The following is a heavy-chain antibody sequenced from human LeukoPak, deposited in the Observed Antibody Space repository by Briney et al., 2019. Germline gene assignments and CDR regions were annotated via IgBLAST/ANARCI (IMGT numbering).Heavy chain of an antibody. CDR1: GFTFSSYA. J-gene: IGHJ4*02. V-gene: IGHV3-64*01. CDR2: IGGNGDST. D-gene: IGHD4-17*01. Sequence: GGSLRLSCAASGFTFSSYAMHWVRQAPGKGLEYVSAIGGNGDSTYYANSVKGRFTISRDNSKNTLYLQMGSLRSDDMAVYYCARAPGRYYGDFDYWGQGTLVTVSS. CDR3: ARAPGRYYGDFDY.